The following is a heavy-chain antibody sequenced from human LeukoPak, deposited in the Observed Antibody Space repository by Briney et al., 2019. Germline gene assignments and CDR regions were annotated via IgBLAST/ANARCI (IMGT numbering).Heavy chain of an antibody. CDR1: GYSFTNYW. J-gene: IGHJ6*02. CDR2: IHPGDSNT. CDR3: ARHTVTNGPNYYGMDV. Sequence: GESLKISCKGSGYSFTNYWIAWVRQMPGKGLEWMGIIHPGDSNTRYSPSFQGQVTISVDKSITTAYLQWSSLKASDTAVYYCARHTVTNGPNYYGMDVWGQGTTVTVSS. D-gene: IGHD4-11*01. V-gene: IGHV5-51*01.